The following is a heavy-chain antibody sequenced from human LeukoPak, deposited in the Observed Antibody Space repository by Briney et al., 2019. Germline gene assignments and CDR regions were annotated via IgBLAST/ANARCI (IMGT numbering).Heavy chain of an antibody. D-gene: IGHD3-16*01. V-gene: IGHV4-59*12. Sequence: SGTLSLTCTVSGGSISSYYWNWIRQPPGKALEWIGYIYYSGSTYYNPSLKSRVTISVDRSKNQFSLKLSSVTAADTAVYYCARVSSGGYFDYWGQGTLVSVSS. CDR2: IYYSGST. CDR3: ARVSSGGYFDY. CDR1: GGSISSYY. J-gene: IGHJ4*02.